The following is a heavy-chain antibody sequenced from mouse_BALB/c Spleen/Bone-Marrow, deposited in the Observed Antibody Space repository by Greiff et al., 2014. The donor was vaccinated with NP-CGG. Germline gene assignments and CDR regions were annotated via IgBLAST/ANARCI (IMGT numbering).Heavy chain of an antibody. D-gene: IGHD2-4*01. CDR3: VRENYDYDGDAMDY. V-gene: IGHV1-4*02. CDR1: GYTFTYYT. CDR2: TNPSSGYI. J-gene: IGHJ4*01. Sequence: VQLQQSAAELARPGASVKMSCKTSGYTFTYYTMHWVKQRPGQGLEWIGYTNPSSGYIDYNQKFKDKTTLTTDKSSSTAYLQLSSLTSEDSAVYYCVRENYDYDGDAMDYWGQGTSVTVSS.